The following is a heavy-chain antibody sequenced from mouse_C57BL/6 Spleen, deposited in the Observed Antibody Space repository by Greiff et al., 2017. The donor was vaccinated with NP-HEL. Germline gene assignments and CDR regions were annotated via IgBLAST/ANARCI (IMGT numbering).Heavy chain of an antibody. CDR1: GYTFTDYE. CDR3: TRFGTGMDY. Sequence: VQLQESGAELVRPGASVTLSCKASGYTFTDYEMHWVKQTPVHGLEWIGAIDPETGGTAYNQKFKGKAILTADKSSSTAYMELRSLTSEDSAVYYCTRFGTGMDYWGQGTSVTVSS. D-gene: IGHD3-1*01. CDR2: IDPETGGT. V-gene: IGHV1-15*01. J-gene: IGHJ4*01.